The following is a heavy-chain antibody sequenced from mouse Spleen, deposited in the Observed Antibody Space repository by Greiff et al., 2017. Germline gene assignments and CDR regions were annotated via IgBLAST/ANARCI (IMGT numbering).Heavy chain of an antibody. D-gene: IGHD4-1*01. CDR2: ISNLAYSI. CDR1: GFTFSDYG. J-gene: IGHJ2*01. V-gene: IGHV5-15*01. CDR3: ARKGKLDYYFDY. Sequence: EVHLVESGGGLVQPGGSLKLSCAASGFTFSDYGMAWVRQAPRKGPEWVAFISNLAYSIYYADTVTGRFTISRENAKNTLYLEMSSLRSEDTAMYYCARKGKLDYYFDYWGQGTTLTVSS.